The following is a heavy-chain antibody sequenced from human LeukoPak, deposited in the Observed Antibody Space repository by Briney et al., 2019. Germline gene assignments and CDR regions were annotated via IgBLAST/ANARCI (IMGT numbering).Heavy chain of an antibody. V-gene: IGHV4-34*12. CDR1: GGSLSGYY. CDR2: VIHSGST. J-gene: IGHJ3*02. D-gene: IGHD2-2*01. CDR3: ARDCSSSSCWVDAFDI. Sequence: SETLSLTCGVYGGSLSGYYWSWIRQPPGKGLEWIGEVIHSGSTNYNPSLKSRVTISLDTSKNQLFLKLSSVTAADTAVYYCARDCSSSSCWVDAFDIWGQGTMVTVSS.